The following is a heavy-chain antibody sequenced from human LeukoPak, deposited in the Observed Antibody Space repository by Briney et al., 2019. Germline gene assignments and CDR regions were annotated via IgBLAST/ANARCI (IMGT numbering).Heavy chain of an antibody. V-gene: IGHV4-34*01. Sequence: SETLFLTCAFYGGSLSGCYLSWIRQPPGKGLEWIGEINHSGSTNYNPSLKSRVTISVDTSKNQFSLKLSSVTAADTAVYYCATRGRDRDYWGQGTLVTVSS. CDR2: INHSGST. CDR1: GGSLSGCY. J-gene: IGHJ4*02. CDR3: ATRGRDRDY. D-gene: IGHD5-24*01.